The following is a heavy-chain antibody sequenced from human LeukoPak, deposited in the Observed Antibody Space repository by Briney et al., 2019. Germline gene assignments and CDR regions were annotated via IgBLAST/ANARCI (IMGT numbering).Heavy chain of an antibody. Sequence: GESLKISCRTSGYSFTNYGIGWVRQMPGKGLEWLGNINPANSDITNSPSFQGQVTLSADKSISTAYLQWSSLKASDTAIYYCARHWSSAWFGYWGQGTQVTAS. CDR3: ARHWSSAWFGY. J-gene: IGHJ4*02. D-gene: IGHD6-25*01. CDR2: INPANSDI. CDR1: GYSFTNYG. V-gene: IGHV5-51*01.